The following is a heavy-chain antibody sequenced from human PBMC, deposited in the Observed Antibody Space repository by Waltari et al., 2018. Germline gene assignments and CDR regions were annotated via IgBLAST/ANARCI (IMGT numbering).Heavy chain of an antibody. CDR3: ARGHPSPYCSGGSCYSGWFDP. CDR1: GGSISRYY. D-gene: IGHD2-15*01. Sequence: QVQLQESGPGLVKPSETLSLTCTVSGGSISRYYWSWIRQPPGKGLGWIGYIDYSGSTNYNPSLKSRVTISVDTSKNQFSLKLSSVTAADTAVYYCARGHPSPYCSGGSCYSGWFDPWGQGTLVTVSS. J-gene: IGHJ5*02. V-gene: IGHV4-59*01. CDR2: IDYSGST.